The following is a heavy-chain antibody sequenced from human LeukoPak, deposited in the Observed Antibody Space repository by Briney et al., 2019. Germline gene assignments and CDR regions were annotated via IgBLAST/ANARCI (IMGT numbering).Heavy chain of an antibody. CDR3: ATYRQVLLPFES. V-gene: IGHV3-23*01. J-gene: IGHJ4*02. Sequence: GGTLRLSCAASGFTFSTFAMIWVRQPPGKGLEWVSSIFPSGGEIHYADSVRGRFTISRDNSKSTLSLQMNSLRAEDTAIYYCATYRQVLLPFESWGQGTLVTVSS. CDR2: IFPSGGEI. D-gene: IGHD2-8*02. CDR1: GFTFSTFA.